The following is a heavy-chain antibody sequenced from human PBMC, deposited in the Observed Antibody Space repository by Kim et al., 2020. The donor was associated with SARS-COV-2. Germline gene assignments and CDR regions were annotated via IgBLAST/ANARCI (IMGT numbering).Heavy chain of an antibody. CDR3: ARQSLDTYHYGSGSHLPQPSTPQPYALDV. CDR1: SASISRYY. Sequence: SETLSLTCTISSASISRYYWSWIRQPPGKGLELIGYLYYSGSTNYNPSLKSRVSISVDTSKNQFSLKLSSVTAADTAVDYCARQSLDTYHYGSGSHLPQPSTPQPYALDVWGQGTTVTVSS. CDR2: LYYSGST. D-gene: IGHD3-10*01. J-gene: IGHJ6*02. V-gene: IGHV4-59*08.